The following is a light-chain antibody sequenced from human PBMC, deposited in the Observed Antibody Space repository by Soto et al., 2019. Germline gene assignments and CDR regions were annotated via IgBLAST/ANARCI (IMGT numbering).Light chain of an antibody. CDR2: AAS. Sequence: DIQLTQSPSFLSASVGDRVTITCRASQGIGSYLAWYQQKPGKAPNLMIYAASTLQSGVPSRFSVSGSGTEFTLTISSLQPEDFAIYYCQQHHSYPFTFGPGTKVDIK. CDR3: QQHHSYPFT. CDR1: QGIGSY. V-gene: IGKV1-9*01. J-gene: IGKJ3*01.